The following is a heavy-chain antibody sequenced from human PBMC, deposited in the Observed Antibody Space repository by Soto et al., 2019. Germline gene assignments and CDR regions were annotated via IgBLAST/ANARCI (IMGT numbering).Heavy chain of an antibody. CDR1: GYTFSNDG. V-gene: IGHV1-18*01. J-gene: IGHJ6*02. CDR2: ISAYNGNT. CDR3: ARGGPTSADYYYGMDV. D-gene: IGHD3-10*01. Sequence: QVQLVQSGAEVRRPGASVKVSCKASGYTFSNDGINWVRQATGQGLEWMGWISAYNGNTEYAQNFQGRVTMTTDTSTSTAYMELRSLRSDDTAVYSCARGGPTSADYYYGMDVWGLGTTVTVSS.